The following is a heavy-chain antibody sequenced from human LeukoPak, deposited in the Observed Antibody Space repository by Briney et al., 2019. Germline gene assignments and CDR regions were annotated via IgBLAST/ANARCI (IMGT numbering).Heavy chain of an antibody. J-gene: IGHJ4*02. CDR1: GGSFCGYY. V-gene: IGHV4-34*01. Sequence: SETLSLTCAVYGGSFCGYYWSWIRQPPGKGLEWIGEINHSGSTNYNPSLKSRVTISVDTSKNQFSLKLSSVTAADTAAYYCARARSGKWGFDYWGQGTLVTVSS. D-gene: IGHD1-26*01. CDR2: INHSGST. CDR3: ARARSGKWGFDY.